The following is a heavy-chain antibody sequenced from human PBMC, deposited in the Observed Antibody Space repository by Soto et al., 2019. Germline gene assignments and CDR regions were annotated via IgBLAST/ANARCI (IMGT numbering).Heavy chain of an antibody. CDR2: IYYSGST. CDR1: CGSISSYY. Sequence: SETLSLTCTVSCGSISSYYWSWIRQPPGKGLEWIGYIYYSGSTNYNPSLKGRVTISVDTSKNQFSLKLSSVTAADTAVYYCARCSGSSLNWFDPWGQGTRVTVSS. V-gene: IGHV4-59*01. CDR3: ARCSGSSLNWFDP. D-gene: IGHD1-26*01. J-gene: IGHJ5*02.